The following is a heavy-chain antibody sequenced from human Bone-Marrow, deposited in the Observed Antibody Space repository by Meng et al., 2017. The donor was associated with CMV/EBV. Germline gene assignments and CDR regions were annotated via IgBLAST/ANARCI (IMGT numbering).Heavy chain of an antibody. V-gene: IGHV3-7*01. Sequence: GESLKISCAASGFTFSSYWMSWVRQASGKGLEWVANIKQDGSEKYYVDSVEGRFTISRDNAKNTLYLQMNSLRAEDTAVYYCARERQLVQYDWFDPWGQGTLVTVSS. J-gene: IGHJ5*02. D-gene: IGHD6-13*01. CDR1: GFTFSSYW. CDR2: IKQDGSEK. CDR3: ARERQLVQYDWFDP.